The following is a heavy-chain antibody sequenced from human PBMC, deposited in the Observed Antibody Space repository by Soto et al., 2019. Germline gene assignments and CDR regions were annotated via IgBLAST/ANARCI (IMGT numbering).Heavy chain of an antibody. D-gene: IGHD6-13*01. CDR2: ISYDGSNK. CDR3: ARDQTGITAAGGGRIDY. Sequence: QVQLVESGGGVVQPGRSLRLSCAASGFTFSSYAMHWVRQAPGKGLECVAVISYDGSNKYYADSVKGRFTISRDNSKNTLYQQMNNLRAEDTAAFYCARDQTGITAAGGGRIDYWGQGSLVTVSS. J-gene: IGHJ4*02. V-gene: IGHV3-30-3*01. CDR1: GFTFSSYA.